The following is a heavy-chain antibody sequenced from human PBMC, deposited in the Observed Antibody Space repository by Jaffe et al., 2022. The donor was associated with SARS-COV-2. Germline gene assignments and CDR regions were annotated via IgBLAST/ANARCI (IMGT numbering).Heavy chain of an antibody. D-gene: IGHD2-21*02. J-gene: IGHJ3*02. CDR3: ASTSGDYCGGDCSSDAFDI. CDR2: IYYSGST. CDR1: GGSISSYY. V-gene: IGHV4-59*01. Sequence: QVQLQESGPGLVKPSETLSLTCTVSGGSISSYYWSWIRQPPGKGLEWIGYIYYSGSTNYNPSLKSRVTISVDTSKNQFSLKLSSVTAADTAVYYCASTSGDYCGGDCSSDAFDIWGQGTMVTVSS.